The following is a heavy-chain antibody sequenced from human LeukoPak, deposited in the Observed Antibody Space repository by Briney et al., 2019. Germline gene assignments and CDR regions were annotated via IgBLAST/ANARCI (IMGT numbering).Heavy chain of an antibody. Sequence: ASVRVSCKASGYTFTGYYMHWVRQAPGQGLEWMGWINPNSGGTNYAQTFQGRVTMTRDTSISTAYMELSRLRSDDTAVYYCARRYYDFWSGYYRYNWFDPWGQGTLVTVSS. J-gene: IGHJ5*02. CDR3: ARRYYDFWSGYYRYNWFDP. D-gene: IGHD3-3*01. CDR1: GYTFTGYY. CDR2: INPNSGGT. V-gene: IGHV1-2*02.